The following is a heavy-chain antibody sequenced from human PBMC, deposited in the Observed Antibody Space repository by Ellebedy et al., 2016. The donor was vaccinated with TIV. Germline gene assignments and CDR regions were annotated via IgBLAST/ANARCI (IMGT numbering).Heavy chain of an antibody. D-gene: IGHD4-17*01. Sequence: GESLKISCAASGFNFRSYWMGWVRQAPGKGLEWVANIYQDGSQKYYVDSAEGRFTISRDNAKNSLYLEMKSLRVEDTAVYYCARRGSYGDYAVQINSWLGLWGRGTLVIVSS. V-gene: IGHV3-7*01. J-gene: IGHJ5*02. CDR2: IYQDGSQK. CDR1: GFNFRSYW. CDR3: ARRGSYGDYAVQINSWLGL.